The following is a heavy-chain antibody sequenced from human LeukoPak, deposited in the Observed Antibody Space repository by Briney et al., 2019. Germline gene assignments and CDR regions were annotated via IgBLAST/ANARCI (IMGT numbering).Heavy chain of an antibody. CDR2: INTYTGNP. CDR3: ARWDYDSSGYALYYFDY. J-gene: IGHJ4*02. D-gene: IGHD3-22*01. Sequence: ASEKVSCKASGYTFTSYAMNWVRQAPGQGLEWMGWINTYTGNPTYAQGFTGRVVFSLDTSVSTAYLQISSLKAEDTAVYYCARWDYDSSGYALYYFDYWGQGTLVTVSS. V-gene: IGHV7-4-1*02. CDR1: GYTFTSYA.